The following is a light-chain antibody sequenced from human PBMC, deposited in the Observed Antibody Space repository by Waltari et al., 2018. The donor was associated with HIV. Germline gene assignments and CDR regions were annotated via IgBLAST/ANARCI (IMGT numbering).Light chain of an antibody. CDR3: AAWDDSLSGVV. CDR2: RNN. J-gene: IGLJ2*01. CDR1: SSNIGSKY. Sequence: QSVLTQPPSASGTPGQRVNISCSGSSSNIGSKYVSWYQHLPGTAPKLLIYRNNQRPSGVPDRFSGSKSGTSASLAISGLRSEDEADYYCAAWDDSLSGVVFGGGTKLTVL. V-gene: IGLV1-47*01.